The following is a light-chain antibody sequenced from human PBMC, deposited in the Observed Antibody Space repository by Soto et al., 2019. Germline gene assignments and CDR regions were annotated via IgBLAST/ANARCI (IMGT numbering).Light chain of an antibody. V-gene: IGKV3-20*01. Sequence: IVLTQSPGTLSLSPVERATLSSRASQSVSSSYLAWYQQKPGQAPRLLIYGASSRATGIPDRFSGSGSGTDFTLTISRLEPEDFAVYYCQQYGSSPHTFGQGTKVDIK. CDR3: QQYGSSPHT. J-gene: IGKJ1*01. CDR1: QSVSSSY. CDR2: GAS.